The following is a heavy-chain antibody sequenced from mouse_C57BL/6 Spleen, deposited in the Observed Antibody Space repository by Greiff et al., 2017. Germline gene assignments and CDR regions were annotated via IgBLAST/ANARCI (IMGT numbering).Heavy chain of an antibody. D-gene: IGHD2-5*01. CDR2: IHPSDSDT. CDR3: AMGYHSNRSWYFDV. Sequence: QVQLKQPGAELVKPGASVKVSCKASGYTFTSYWMHWVKQRPGQGLEWIGRIHPSDSDTNYNQKFKGKATLTVDKSSSTAYMQLSSLTSEDSAVYYCAMGYHSNRSWYFDVWGTGTTVTVSS. J-gene: IGHJ1*03. V-gene: IGHV1-74*01. CDR1: GYTFTSYW.